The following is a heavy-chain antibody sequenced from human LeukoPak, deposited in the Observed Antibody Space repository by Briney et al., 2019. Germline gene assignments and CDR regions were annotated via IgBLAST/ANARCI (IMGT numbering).Heavy chain of an antibody. CDR1: GYTLTELS. CDR3: TTDLGVHGSLFDP. Sequence: ASVKVSCKVSGYTLTELSMHWVRQAPGKGLEWMGGFDPEDGETIYAQKFQGRVTMTEDTSTDTAYMELNSLRSEDTAVYYCTTDLGVHGSLFDPWGQGTLVTVSS. D-gene: IGHD3-10*01. V-gene: IGHV1-24*01. J-gene: IGHJ5*02. CDR2: FDPEDGET.